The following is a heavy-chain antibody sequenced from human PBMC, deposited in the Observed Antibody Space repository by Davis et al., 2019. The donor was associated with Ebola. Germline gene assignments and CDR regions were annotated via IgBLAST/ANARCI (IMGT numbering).Heavy chain of an antibody. Sequence: PSETLSLTCTVSGVSISRHYCSWIRQPQGKRLEWIGSIYYTGSAYYNSSLASRATISVDTSKYQFSLTLTSVTAADTAMYYCSERGSSVWGQGTLVTVSS. CDR1: GVSISRHY. D-gene: IGHD3-10*01. CDR2: IYYTGSA. V-gene: IGHV4-59*03. J-gene: IGHJ4*02. CDR3: SERGSSV.